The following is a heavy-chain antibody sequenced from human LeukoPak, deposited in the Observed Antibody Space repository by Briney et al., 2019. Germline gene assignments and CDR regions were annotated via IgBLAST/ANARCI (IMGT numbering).Heavy chain of an antibody. CDR2: ISSEGFT. Sequence: GGSLRLSCAVSGVTVNSYFMGWVRLAQGKGLEWVSVISSEGFTYYADSVKGRFTISRDNPKNTLYLQMNSLRAEDTALYYCARGRGGDWGQGALVTASS. V-gene: IGHV3-53*01. D-gene: IGHD2-15*01. J-gene: IGHJ4*02. CDR1: GVTVNSYF. CDR3: ARGRGGD.